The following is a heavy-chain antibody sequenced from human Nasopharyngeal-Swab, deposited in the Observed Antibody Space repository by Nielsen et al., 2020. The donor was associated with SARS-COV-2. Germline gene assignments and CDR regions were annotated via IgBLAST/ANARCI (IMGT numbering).Heavy chain of an antibody. J-gene: IGHJ3*02. CDR1: GFTFTSYA. D-gene: IGHD1-7*01. CDR3: AKPTTRSAFDI. V-gene: IGHV3-23*01. CDR2: IVGSGGST. Sequence: GGSLRLSCAASGFTFTSYAMSWVRQAPGKGLEWVSAIVGSGGSTFYADSVRGRFTISRDNSKNTLFLQMNSLRAEDTAVYYCAKPTTRSAFDIWGQGTMVTVSS.